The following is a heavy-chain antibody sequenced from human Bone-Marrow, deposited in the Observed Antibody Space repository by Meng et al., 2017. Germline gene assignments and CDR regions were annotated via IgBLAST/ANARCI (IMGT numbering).Heavy chain of an antibody. CDR1: GFNFSSYW. Sequence: EGTLVGSGVVLVQPGGSMRLCFVGYGFNFSSYWMHWVRQTSGKGLIWVSRVNGDGTTTTYAGSVKGRFTISRDNAKNTLYLQMNSLRAEDTAVYYCARSSFYGLGQLISHWGQGALVTVSS. CDR3: ARSSFYGLGQLISH. CDR2: VNGDGTTT. J-gene: IGHJ4*02. V-gene: IGHV3-74*01. D-gene: IGHD3-10*01.